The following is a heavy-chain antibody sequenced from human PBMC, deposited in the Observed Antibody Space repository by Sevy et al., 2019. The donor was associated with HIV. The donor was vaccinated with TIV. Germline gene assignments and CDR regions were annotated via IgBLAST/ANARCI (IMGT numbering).Heavy chain of an antibody. V-gene: IGHV4-61*08. J-gene: IGHJ6*02. CDR2: IYFSGYT. CDR3: ATDQYYDIVTGLFAVDV. CDR1: GVSLISGEYF. D-gene: IGHD3-9*01. Sequence: SETLSLTCTVSGVSLISGEYFWTWIRQPPGKGLEWIGSIYFSGYTNYSPSLKSRVTVSMDTSKNQFFRRLRSVAAADTAVYYCATDQYYDIVTGLFAVDVWGQGTTVTVSS.